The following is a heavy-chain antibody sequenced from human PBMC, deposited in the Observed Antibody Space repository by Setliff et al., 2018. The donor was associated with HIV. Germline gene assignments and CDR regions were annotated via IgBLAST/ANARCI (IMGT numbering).Heavy chain of an antibody. Sequence: SETLSLTCAVSGYSISSGYYWGWIRQPPGKGLEWIGSIYLSGSTYYNPSLKSRVTITVDTSKNQFSLKLSSVTAADTAVYYCAGAREEYCRGRTCYPNWFDPWGPGTLVTVSS. J-gene: IGHJ5*02. D-gene: IGHD2-15*01. CDR2: IYLSGST. CDR3: AGAREEYCRGRTCYPNWFDP. V-gene: IGHV4-38-2*01. CDR1: GYSISSGYY.